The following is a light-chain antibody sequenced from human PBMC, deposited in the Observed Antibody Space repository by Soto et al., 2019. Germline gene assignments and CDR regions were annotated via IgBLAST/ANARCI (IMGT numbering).Light chain of an antibody. CDR3: QQYNKWPLT. CDR1: QSVSIN. CDR2: AVS. J-gene: IGKJ1*01. Sequence: EIMMTQSEGTLSASPGERATLSYRASQSVSINLAWYQQKPGQAPRLPIYAVSTRATGIPARFSGSGSGTEFTLTISSLQSEDFAVDYCQQYNKWPLTFGQGTKVEIK. V-gene: IGKV3-15*01.